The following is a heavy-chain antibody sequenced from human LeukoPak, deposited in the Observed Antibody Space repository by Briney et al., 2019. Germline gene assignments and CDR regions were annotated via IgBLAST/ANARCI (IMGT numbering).Heavy chain of an antibody. V-gene: IGHV3-23*01. CDR3: AKAQAYCSGGSCYSSFDY. D-gene: IGHD2-15*01. Sequence: GSLRLSFAASGFTFSSYAMSWVRQAPGKGLEWVSGISGSAGSTYYADSVKDQFTISRDNSKNTLYLQMNSLRAEDTAVYYCAKAQAYCSGGSCYSSFDYWGQGALVTVSS. CDR1: GFTFSSYA. CDR2: ISGSAGST. J-gene: IGHJ4*02.